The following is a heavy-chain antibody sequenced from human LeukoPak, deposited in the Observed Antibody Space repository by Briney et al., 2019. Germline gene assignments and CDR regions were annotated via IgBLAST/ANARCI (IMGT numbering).Heavy chain of an antibody. V-gene: IGHV3-23*01. CDR3: AKASSGYCSGGSCYSSKYGDYDY. CDR1: GFTFSSYA. Sequence: PGGSLRLSCAASGFTFSSYAMSWVRQAPGKGLEWVSAISGSGSSTYYADSVKGRFTISRDNSKNTLYLQMNSLRAEDTAVYYCAKASSGYCSGGSCYSSKYGDYDYWGQGTLVTVSS. D-gene: IGHD2-15*01. CDR2: ISGSGSST. J-gene: IGHJ4*02.